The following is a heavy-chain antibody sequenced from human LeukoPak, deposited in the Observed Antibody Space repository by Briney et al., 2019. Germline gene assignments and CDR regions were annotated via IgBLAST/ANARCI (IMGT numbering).Heavy chain of an antibody. CDR2: IYWDDDK. CDR3: AHRPYYGTGFDY. D-gene: IGHD3-10*01. V-gene: IGHV2-5*02. J-gene: IGHJ4*02. Sequence: SGPTLVNPTQTLTLTCTFSGFSLSTSGVGVGWIRQPPGKALEWLALIYWDDDKRYSPSLKSRLTITKDTSKNQMVLTMTNMDPVDTAIYYCAHRPYYGTGFDYWGQGTLVTVSS. CDR1: GFSLSTSGVG.